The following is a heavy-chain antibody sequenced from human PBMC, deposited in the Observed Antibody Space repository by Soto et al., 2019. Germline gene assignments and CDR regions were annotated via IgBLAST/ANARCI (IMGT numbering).Heavy chain of an antibody. CDR3: ARDTALPTSLRDDFFYFGMDV. D-gene: IGHD3-3*01. Sequence: GASVKVSCKVSGYIFASHGISWVRQAPGQGLEWMGWISARDTNYAQKFQDRVTMTTDTSTDTAYMELRSLRSDDTAVYFCARDTALPTSLRDDFFYFGMDVWGQGTTVTVSS. CDR2: ISARDT. CDR1: GYIFASHG. V-gene: IGHV1-18*04. J-gene: IGHJ6*02.